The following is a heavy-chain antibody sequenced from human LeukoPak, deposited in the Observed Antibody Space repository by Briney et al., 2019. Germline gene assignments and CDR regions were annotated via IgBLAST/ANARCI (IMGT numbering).Heavy chain of an antibody. Sequence: GGSLRLSCAASGFSFSDYAMSWVRQAPARGPEWVSSIRGGGKTFYADSVKGRFTLSRDDSRNTVYLQLNNLRVEDTAIYYCAKANWVSNADAVWWGQGTQVTVSS. CDR1: GFSFSDYA. J-gene: IGHJ4*02. V-gene: IGHV3-23*01. D-gene: IGHD1-1*01. CDR2: IRGGGKT. CDR3: AKANWVSNADAVW.